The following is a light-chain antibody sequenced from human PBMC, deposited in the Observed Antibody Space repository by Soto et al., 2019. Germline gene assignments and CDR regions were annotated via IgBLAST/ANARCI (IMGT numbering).Light chain of an antibody. CDR1: QSVSSNY. CDR3: QRYGTSLPLT. CDR2: GAS. J-gene: IGKJ4*01. V-gene: IGKV3-20*01. Sequence: EIVLTQSPGTLSLSPGDRATLSCRASQSVSSNYLAWYQQKPGQAPRLLIYGASSRATGIPDRFSGSGSGTDFTLTISRLEPVDFAVYYCQRYGTSLPLTFGGGTKVAIK.